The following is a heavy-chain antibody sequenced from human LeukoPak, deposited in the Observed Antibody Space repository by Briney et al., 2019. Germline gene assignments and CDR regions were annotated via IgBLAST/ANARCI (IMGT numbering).Heavy chain of an antibody. CDR1: GFGLTDYG. J-gene: IGHJ4*02. V-gene: IGHV1-69*04. D-gene: IGHD6-13*01. CDR3: ASGAAADGY. Sequence: SVKVSCKASGFGLTDYGISWVRQAPGQGLEWMGRIIPILGIANYAQKFQGRVTITADKSTSTAYTELSSLRSEDTAVYYCASGAAADGYWGQGTLVTVSS. CDR2: IIPILGIA.